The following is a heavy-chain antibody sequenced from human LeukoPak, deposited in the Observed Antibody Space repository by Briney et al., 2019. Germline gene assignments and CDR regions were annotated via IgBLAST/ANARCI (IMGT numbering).Heavy chain of an antibody. V-gene: IGHV3-30*02. D-gene: IGHD6-19*01. CDR3: ARAQQWLATGGWYWLES. Sequence: GGSLRLSCAASGFTFSSYGMHWVRQAPGKGLEWVAFIRYDGSNKYYADSVKGRFTISRDNSKNTLYLQMNSLRAEDTAVYYCARAQQWLATGGWYWLESWGQGTLVTVSA. J-gene: IGHJ5*01. CDR1: GFTFSSYG. CDR2: IRYDGSNK.